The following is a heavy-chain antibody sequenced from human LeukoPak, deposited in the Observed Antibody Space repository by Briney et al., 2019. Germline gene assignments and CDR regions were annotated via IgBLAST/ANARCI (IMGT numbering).Heavy chain of an antibody. D-gene: IGHD1-26*01. V-gene: IGHV4-59*01. Sequence: SETLSLTCTVSGGSISSYYWSWIRQPPGKGLEWIGYIYYSGSTNYNASLKKRVIITVDTYKKQFSHKLSSVPAAYAAVSYCARRLIGPGVGVFAPWGQGTLVTVSP. J-gene: IGHJ5*02. CDR2: IYYSGST. CDR3: ARRLIGPGVGVFAP. CDR1: GGSISSYY.